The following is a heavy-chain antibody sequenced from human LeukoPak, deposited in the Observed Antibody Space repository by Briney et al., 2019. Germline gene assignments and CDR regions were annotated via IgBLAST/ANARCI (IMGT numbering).Heavy chain of an antibody. J-gene: IGHJ4*02. CDR1: GFTFSDAW. Sequence: GGSLRLSCAASGFTFSDAWMSWVRQAPGKGLEWVGRIKSKTDGGTTDYAAPVKGRFTISRDDSKNTLYLQMNSLKTEDTAVYYCTTDFRGDEYYYDSSGYYTEQDFDSWGQGTLVTVSS. V-gene: IGHV3-15*01. D-gene: IGHD3-22*01. CDR3: TTDFRGDEYYYDSSGYYTEQDFDS. CDR2: IKSKTDGGTT.